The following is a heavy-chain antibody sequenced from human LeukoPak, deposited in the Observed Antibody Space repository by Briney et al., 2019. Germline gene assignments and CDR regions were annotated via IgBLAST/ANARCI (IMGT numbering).Heavy chain of an antibody. D-gene: IGHD6-13*01. CDR1: GGTLSSYA. CDR2: IIPIFGIA. J-gene: IGHJ4*02. V-gene: IGHV1-69*04. CDR3: ARDHESGAAAAADY. Sequence: SVKVSCKASGGTLSSYAISWGRQAPGQGLEWMGRIIPIFGIANYAQKFQGRVTITADKSTSTAYMELSSLRSEDTAVYYCARDHESGAAAAADYWGQGTLVTVSS.